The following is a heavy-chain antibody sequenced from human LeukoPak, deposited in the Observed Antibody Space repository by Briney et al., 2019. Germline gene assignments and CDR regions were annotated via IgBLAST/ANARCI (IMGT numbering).Heavy chain of an antibody. D-gene: IGHD3-10*01. J-gene: IGHJ5*02. CDR1: GGSISSSHYY. CDR2: VYNSGDT. Sequence: SETLSLTCTVSGGSISSSHYYWGWIRQTPGKGLEWIGSVYNSGDTYYNPSLKSRVTISVDTSKNQFSLKLSSVTAADTAVYYCARHKDGSGSYSTNWFDPWGQGTLVTVSS. V-gene: IGHV4-39*01. CDR3: ARHKDGSGSYSTNWFDP.